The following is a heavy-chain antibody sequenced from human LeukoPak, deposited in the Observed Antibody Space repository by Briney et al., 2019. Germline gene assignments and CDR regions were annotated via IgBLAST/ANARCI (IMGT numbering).Heavy chain of an antibody. D-gene: IGHD3-16*01. CDR1: GFTFGDYA. CDR3: IRKGGPTLDY. CDR2: IRSKAYGGTT. J-gene: IGHJ4*02. Sequence: GGSLRLSCTASGFTFGDYAMSWVRQAPGKGLEWVGFIRSKAYGGTTEYAASVKGRFTISRDDSKSIAYLQMNSLKTEDTAVYYCIRKGGPTLDYWGQGTLVTVSS. V-gene: IGHV3-49*04.